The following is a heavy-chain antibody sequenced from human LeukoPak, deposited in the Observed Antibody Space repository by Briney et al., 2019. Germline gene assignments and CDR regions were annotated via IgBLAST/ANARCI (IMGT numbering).Heavy chain of an antibody. CDR2: IKTKTDSGTT. CDR3: TRRQDYGDYLNWFDP. Sequence: PGGSLRLSCAASGLTLSNAWMTWVRQAPGKGLEWVGHIKTKTDSGTTEYAAYAAPVKGRFSISRDDSKNTLYLQMNSLKTEDTAVYYCTRRQDYGDYLNWFDPWGQGTLVTVSS. CDR1: GLTLSNAW. J-gene: IGHJ5*02. V-gene: IGHV3-15*01. D-gene: IGHD4-17*01.